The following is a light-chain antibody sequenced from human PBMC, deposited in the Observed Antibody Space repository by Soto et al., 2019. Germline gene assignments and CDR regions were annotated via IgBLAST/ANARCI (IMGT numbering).Light chain of an antibody. Sequence: QSVLTQPPSASGTPGQRVIISCSGGSSNIGSNTVNWYQQLPGTAPKLLFYSNNQRPSGVPDRLSGSKSGTSASLAISGPQSQDEADYHCPAWDESLNGPVFGGGTKVTV. V-gene: IGLV1-44*01. CDR3: PAWDESLNGPV. CDR2: SNN. CDR1: SSNIGSNT. J-gene: IGLJ2*01.